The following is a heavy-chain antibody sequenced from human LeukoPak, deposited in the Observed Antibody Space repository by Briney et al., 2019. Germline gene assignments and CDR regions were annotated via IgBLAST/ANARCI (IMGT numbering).Heavy chain of an antibody. CDR3: ASKFRDGYNSYFEH. CDR2: INLSSGKT. J-gene: IGHJ4*02. Sequence: GTSVKVSCKASKYSFITCDIHWVRQAPGQGLEWMGKINLSSGKTTYTQRFQGRVTLTTNTSTDTVYMELTSLTFHDTAVFFCASKFRDGYNSYFEHWGQGILVTVSS. V-gene: IGHV1-46*01. D-gene: IGHD5-24*01. CDR1: KYSFITCD.